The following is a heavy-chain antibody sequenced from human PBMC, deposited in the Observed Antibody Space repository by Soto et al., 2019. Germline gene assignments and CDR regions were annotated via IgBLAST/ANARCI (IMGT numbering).Heavy chain of an antibody. CDR3: ARDLATGYSSSWYRGFDY. Sequence: GGSLRLSCAASGFTVSSNYMSWVRQAPGKGLEWVSVIYSGGSTYYADSVKGGFTISGDKSQNTLYLQMNSLRGEDTAVYYCARDLATGYSSSWYRGFDYWGQGTLVTVSS. CDR1: GFTVSSNY. CDR2: IYSGGST. J-gene: IGHJ4*02. D-gene: IGHD6-13*01. V-gene: IGHV3-66*01.